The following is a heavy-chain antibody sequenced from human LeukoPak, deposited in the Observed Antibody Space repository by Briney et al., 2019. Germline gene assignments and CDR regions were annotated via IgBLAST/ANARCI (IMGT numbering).Heavy chain of an antibody. D-gene: IGHD6-13*01. V-gene: IGHV1-2*02. Sequence: GASLKVSCKASGYTFTGYYMHCVRQAPGQGLEWMGWINPNSGGTNYAQKFQGRVAMTRDTSISTAYMELSRLRSDDTAVYYCARGQQLPRNWFDPWGQGTLGTVSS. J-gene: IGHJ5*02. CDR1: GYTFTGYY. CDR2: INPNSGGT. CDR3: ARGQQLPRNWFDP.